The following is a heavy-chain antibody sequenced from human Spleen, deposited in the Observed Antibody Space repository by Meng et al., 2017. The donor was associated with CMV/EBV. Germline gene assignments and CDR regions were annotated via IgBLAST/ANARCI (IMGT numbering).Heavy chain of an antibody. J-gene: IGHJ4*02. D-gene: IGHD1-26*01. Sequence: SGCTFSDYTGNWVRRAPGKGLEWVSSISSSSRYIDYADSVKGRFTTSRDNAKSSLYLQMNSLRAEDTAVYFCARDPRSGWELLRYFDYWGQGTLVTVSS. CDR3: ARDPRSGWELLRYFDY. V-gene: IGHV3-21*01. CDR2: ISSSSRYI. CDR1: GCTFSDYT.